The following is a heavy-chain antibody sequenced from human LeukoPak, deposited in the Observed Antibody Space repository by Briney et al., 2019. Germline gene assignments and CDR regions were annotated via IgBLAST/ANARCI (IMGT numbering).Heavy chain of an antibody. CDR1: GGSITTTDFD. CDR3: ARFKGGAGFDY. D-gene: IGHD1-26*01. Sequence: SETLSLTCAVSGGSITTTDFDWAWIRQPPGQGFEWIATISSSGKAYYYPSLMSRVTISVDTSKNPFPLDVTSVTAADTGLFYCARFKGGAGFDYWGRGILVIVS. V-gene: IGHV4-39*01. CDR2: ISSSGKA. J-gene: IGHJ4*02.